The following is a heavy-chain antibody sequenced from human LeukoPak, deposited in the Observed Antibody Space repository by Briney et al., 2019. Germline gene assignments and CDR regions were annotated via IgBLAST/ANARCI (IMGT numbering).Heavy chain of an antibody. CDR1: GFTFSSYA. D-gene: IGHD3-22*01. J-gene: IGHJ4*02. Sequence: GGSLRLSCAASGFTFSSYAMSWVRQAPGKGLEWVSAISGSGGSTYYADSVKGRFTISRDNSKNTLYLQMNSLRAEDTAVYYCAKVEGNYYDSSGYYYWGQGTLVTVSS. CDR2: ISGSGGST. V-gene: IGHV3-23*01. CDR3: AKVEGNYYDSSGYYY.